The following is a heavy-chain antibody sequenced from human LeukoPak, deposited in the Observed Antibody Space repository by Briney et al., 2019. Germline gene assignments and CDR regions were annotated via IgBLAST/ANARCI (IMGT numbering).Heavy chain of an antibody. CDR2: IYHSGST. J-gene: IGHJ5*02. D-gene: IGHD4-17*01. CDR1: GYSISSGYY. Sequence: SETLSLTCTVSGYSISSGYYWGWIRQPPGKGLEWIGSIYHSGSTYYNPSLKSRDTISVDTSKNQFSLKLSSVTAADTAVYYCARLTYGDYVWFDPWGQGTLVTVSS. V-gene: IGHV4-38-2*02. CDR3: ARLTYGDYVWFDP.